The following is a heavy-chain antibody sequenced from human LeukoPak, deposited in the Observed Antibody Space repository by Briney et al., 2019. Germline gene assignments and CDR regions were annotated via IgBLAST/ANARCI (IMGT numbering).Heavy chain of an antibody. CDR3: ARHGGYCSSTSCYGGFVDY. J-gene: IGHJ4*02. V-gene: IGHV5-51*01. CDR2: IYPGDSDT. CDR1: GYSFTSYW. Sequence: GESLQISCKGSGYSFTSYWIGWVRQMPGKGLEWMGIIYPGDSDTRYNPSFQGQVTISADKSISTAYLQWSSLKASDTAMYYCARHGGYCSSTSCYGGFVDYWGQGTLVTVSS. D-gene: IGHD2-2*01.